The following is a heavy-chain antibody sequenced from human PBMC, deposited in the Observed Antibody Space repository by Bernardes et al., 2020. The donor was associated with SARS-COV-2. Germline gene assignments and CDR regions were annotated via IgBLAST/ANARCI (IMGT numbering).Heavy chain of an antibody. CDR2: IDHSGST. D-gene: IGHD2-2*01. V-gene: IGHV4-34*01. Sequence: SETLSLSCAVYGGSFSGYYWSWIRQPPGKGLEWIGEIDHSGSTKYNPSLKSRVTISVDTSKNQFSLKLRSVTAADTAVYYCARTTYCSSTSFFRAFDYWGQGTLVTVSS. J-gene: IGHJ4*02. CDR3: ARTTYCSSTSFFRAFDY. CDR1: GGSFSGYY.